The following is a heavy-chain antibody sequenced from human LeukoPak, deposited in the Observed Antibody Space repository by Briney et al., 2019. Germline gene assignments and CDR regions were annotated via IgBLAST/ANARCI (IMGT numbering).Heavy chain of an antibody. CDR3: AREAVTPRGNWFDP. CDR1: GGSISSGDYY. CDR2: IYYSGST. V-gene: IGHV4-30-4*08. Sequence: PSQTLSLTCTVSGGSISSGDYYWSWIRQPPGKGLEWVGYIYYSGSTYYNPSLKSRVNISVDTSKNQFSQKLRSVTCAHTAVYHCAREAVTPRGNWFDPWAQGTLVTVSS. J-gene: IGHJ5*02. D-gene: IGHD3-10*01.